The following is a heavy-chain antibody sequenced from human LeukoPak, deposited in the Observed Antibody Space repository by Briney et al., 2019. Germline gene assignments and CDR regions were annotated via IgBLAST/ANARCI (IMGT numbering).Heavy chain of an antibody. CDR3: ARKLELNRHFDY. CDR2: INHSGST. CDR1: GGSFSDLY. Sequence: SETLSLTCAIYGGSFSDLYWTWIRQPPGQGLEWIGEINHSGSTNYNPSLKSRVTISVDTSKNQFSLKLSSVTAADTAVYYCARKLELNRHFDYWGQGTLVTVSS. V-gene: IGHV4-34*01. D-gene: IGHD1-7*01. J-gene: IGHJ4*02.